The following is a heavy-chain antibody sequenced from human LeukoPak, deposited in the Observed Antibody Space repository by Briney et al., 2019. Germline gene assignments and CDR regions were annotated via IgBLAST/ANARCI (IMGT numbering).Heavy chain of an antibody. CDR3: AGIPVFGVVLHQEPV. V-gene: IGHV1-69*10. CDR2: FIPVLGTA. J-gene: IGHJ6*04. Sequence: ASVKVSCKASGGTFSDYALNWVRQAPGQGLEWMGVFIPVLGTANSTQNFQDRVSITADKSTHTVYTELSSLKSEDTAVYFCAGIPVFGVVLHQEPVWGKGTTVTVSS. D-gene: IGHD2-8*01. CDR1: GGTFSDYA.